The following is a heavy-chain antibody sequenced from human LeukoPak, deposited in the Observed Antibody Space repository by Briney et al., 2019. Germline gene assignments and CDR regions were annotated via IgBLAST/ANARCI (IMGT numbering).Heavy chain of an antibody. V-gene: IGHV3-48*02. CDR1: GFTFSSYS. CDR3: ARDCRLDCARQPGFDS. J-gene: IGHJ5*01. CDR2: ISSSGSTI. Sequence: GGSLRLSCAASGFTFSSYSMNWARQAPGKGLEWVSYISSSGSTIYYADSVKGRLTISRDNAKNSLYLQLSSLRDEDTAVYYCARDCRLDCARQPGFDSWGQGTLVTVSS. D-gene: IGHD2-21*02.